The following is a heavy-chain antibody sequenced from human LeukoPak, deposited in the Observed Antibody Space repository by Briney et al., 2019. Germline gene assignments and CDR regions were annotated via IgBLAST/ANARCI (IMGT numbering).Heavy chain of an antibody. V-gene: IGHV1-8*03. CDR3: ARGVPIGYCSYGVWYPPYYFDY. Sequence: ASVNVSCKTSGYTFINYNINWVRQATGQGLELMGWVNPRNGNTGYLQKFQGRLTIARDTSKDTVYMDLDSLTSEDTVVYYCARGVPIGYCSYGVWYPPYYFDYWGQGTLVTVSS. D-gene: IGHD2-8*01. CDR2: VNPRNGNT. J-gene: IGHJ4*02. CDR1: GYTFINYN.